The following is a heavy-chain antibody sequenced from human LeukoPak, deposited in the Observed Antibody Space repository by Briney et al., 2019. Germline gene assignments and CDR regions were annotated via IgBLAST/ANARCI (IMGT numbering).Heavy chain of an antibody. CDR1: GGSFSGYY. V-gene: IGHV4-34*01. CDR2: INHSGST. D-gene: IGHD4-17*01. J-gene: IGHJ4*02. CDR3: ARAQHDYGDYVDY. Sequence: SETLSLTCAVYGGSFSGYYWSWIRQPPGKGLEWIGEINHSGSTSYNPSLKSRVTISVDTSKNQFSLKLSSVTAADTAVYYCARAQHDYGDYVDYWGQGTLVTVSS.